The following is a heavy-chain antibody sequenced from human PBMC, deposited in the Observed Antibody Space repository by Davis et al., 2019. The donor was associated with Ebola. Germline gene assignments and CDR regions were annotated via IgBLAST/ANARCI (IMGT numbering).Heavy chain of an antibody. D-gene: IGHD3-16*01. CDR2: ISWNSGSI. Sequence: PGGSLRLSCAASGFTFDDYAMHWVRQAPGKGLEWVSGISWNSGSIGYADSVKGRFTISRDNAKNTLYLQMTSLRADDTAVYYCATDPYGGNPQSADYWGQGSLVTVSS. V-gene: IGHV3-9*01. J-gene: IGHJ4*02. CDR1: GFTFDDYA. CDR3: ATDPYGGNPQSADY.